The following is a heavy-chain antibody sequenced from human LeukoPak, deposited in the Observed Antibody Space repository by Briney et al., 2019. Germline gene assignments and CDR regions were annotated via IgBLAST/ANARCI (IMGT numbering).Heavy chain of an antibody. Sequence: GASVKVSCKASGYTFTSYYMHWVRQAPGQGLEWMGIINPSGGSTSYAQKFQGRVTMTRDTSTSTAYMELSRLRSDDTAVYYCARVVAQGGKGNWFDPWGQGTLVTVSS. CDR1: GYTFTSYY. D-gene: IGHD4-23*01. V-gene: IGHV1-46*01. CDR3: ARVVAQGGKGNWFDP. CDR2: INPSGGST. J-gene: IGHJ5*02.